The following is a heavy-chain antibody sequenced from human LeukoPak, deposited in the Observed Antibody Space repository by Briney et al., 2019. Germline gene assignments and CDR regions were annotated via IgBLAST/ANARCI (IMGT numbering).Heavy chain of an antibody. CDR3: ARVRFHWNYPTNWFDP. Sequence: SETLSLTCTVSGGSFSSSSWWSWVRQPPGKGLEWIGSIYHSGSTYYNPSLKSRVTISVDTSKNQFSLKLSSVTAADTAVYYCARVRFHWNYPTNWFDPWGQGTLVTVSS. CDR1: GGSFSSSSW. V-gene: IGHV4-4*02. D-gene: IGHD1-7*01. CDR2: IYHSGST. J-gene: IGHJ5*02.